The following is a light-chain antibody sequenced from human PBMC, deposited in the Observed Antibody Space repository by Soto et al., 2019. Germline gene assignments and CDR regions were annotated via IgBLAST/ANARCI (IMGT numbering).Light chain of an antibody. CDR3: QSYDSSLSGSV. V-gene: IGLV1-40*01. CDR1: SSNIGARYD. CDR2: GNN. J-gene: IGLJ2*01. Sequence: QSVLTQPPSVSGAPGQRVTISCTGSSSNIGARYDVHWYQQLPGTAPKLLIYGNNNRPSGVPDRFSGSKSGTSASLAITGLQAEDEADYYRQSYDSSLSGSVFGGGTKLTVL.